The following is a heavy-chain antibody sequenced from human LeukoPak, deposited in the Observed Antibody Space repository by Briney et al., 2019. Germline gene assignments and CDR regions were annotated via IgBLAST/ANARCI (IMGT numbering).Heavy chain of an antibody. CDR1: GFAFSNYW. Sequence: GGSLRLSCAASGFAFSNYWMHWVRHAPGKGLVWVSRINSDGSTTSYADSVKGRFTISRDNAKNTLYLQMNSLRAEDTAVYYCARGASGYSYGWGQGTLVTVSS. CDR2: INSDGSTT. V-gene: IGHV3-74*01. CDR3: ARGASGYSYG. D-gene: IGHD5-18*01. J-gene: IGHJ4*02.